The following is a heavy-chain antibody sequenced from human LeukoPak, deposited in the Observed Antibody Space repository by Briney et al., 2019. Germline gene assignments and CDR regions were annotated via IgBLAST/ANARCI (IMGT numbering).Heavy chain of an antibody. CDR1: GFTFSSYA. V-gene: IGHV3-23*01. CDR2: ISGSGGST. D-gene: IGHD3-22*01. J-gene: IGHJ4*02. Sequence: PGGSLRLSCAASGFTFSSYAMSWVRQAPGKGQEWVSAISGSGGSTYYADSVKGRFTISRDNSKNTLYLQMNSLRAEDTAVYYCAKVYYYDSSGYYRSPLDYWGQGTLVTVSS. CDR3: AKVYYYDSSGYYRSPLDY.